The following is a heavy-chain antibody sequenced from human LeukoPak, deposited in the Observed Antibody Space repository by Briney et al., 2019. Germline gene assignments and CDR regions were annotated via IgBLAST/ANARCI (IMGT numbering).Heavy chain of an antibody. D-gene: IGHD5-18*01. CDR1: GFIVGDTH. J-gene: IGHJ6*03. CDR3: ARLQGYSLGYQYFYYMDV. V-gene: IGHV3-53*01. CDR2: VYSGITT. Sequence: GGSLRLSCAGSGFIVGDTHMTWVRQAPGKGLEWVSLVYSGITTHYADSVKGRFSISRDHSNNILYLQMNTLRAGDTAVYYCARLQGYSLGYQYFYYMDVWGTGTTVTVSS.